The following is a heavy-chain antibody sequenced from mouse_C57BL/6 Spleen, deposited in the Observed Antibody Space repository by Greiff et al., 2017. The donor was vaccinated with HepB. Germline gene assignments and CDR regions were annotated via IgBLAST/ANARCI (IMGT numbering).Heavy chain of an antibody. CDR3: ARGGVVARDWYFDV. Sequence: QVQLQQPGAELVRPGSSVKLSCKASGYTFTSYWMHWVKQRPIQGLEWIGNIDPSDSETHYNQKFKDKATLTVDKSSSTAYMQLSSLTSEDSAVYYCARGGVVARDWYFDVWGTGTTVTVSS. CDR2: IDPSDSET. V-gene: IGHV1-52*01. D-gene: IGHD1-1*01. J-gene: IGHJ1*03. CDR1: GYTFTSYW.